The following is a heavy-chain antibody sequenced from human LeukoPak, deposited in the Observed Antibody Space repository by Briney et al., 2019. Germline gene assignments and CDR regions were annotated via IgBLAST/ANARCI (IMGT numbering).Heavy chain of an antibody. Sequence: SETLSLTCTVSGYSISSGSYWGWIRQPPGKGLEWIGSIHHSGSIYNNPSLKSRVTISVDTSKNQFSLRLTSVTAADTAIYYCARSDWYLRGDAFDIWGQGTMVTVSS. V-gene: IGHV4-38-2*02. D-gene: IGHD3-9*01. CDR2: IHHSGSI. CDR1: GYSISSGSY. J-gene: IGHJ3*02. CDR3: ARSDWYLRGDAFDI.